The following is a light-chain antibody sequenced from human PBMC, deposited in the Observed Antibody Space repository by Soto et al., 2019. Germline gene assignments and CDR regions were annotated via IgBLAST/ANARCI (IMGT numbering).Light chain of an antibody. CDR1: QSVLYSPNNKNY. CDR2: WAS. Sequence: DIVMTQSPDSLAVSLGERATLNCKSSQSVLYSPNNKNYLAWYQHKPGQPPKMLIYWASIRESGVPDRFSGSGSGTDFTLTISSLQSEDVAVYYCQQYYANSWSFGQGTKVDI. V-gene: IGKV4-1*01. J-gene: IGKJ1*01. CDR3: QQYYANSWS.